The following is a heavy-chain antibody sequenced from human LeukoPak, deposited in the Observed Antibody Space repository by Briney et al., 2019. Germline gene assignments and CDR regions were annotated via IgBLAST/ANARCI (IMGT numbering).Heavy chain of an antibody. D-gene: IGHD3-9*01. V-gene: IGHV4-59*01. CDR2: IYYIGST. Sequence: PSETLSLTCSVSGGSISTYGWNWIRQPPGKGLEWIGYIYYIGSTNYNPSLERRVSMSVDRTENQFSLNLRSVTTADTAVYYCARSPTPDVNDWDYYFDYWGQGNLVTVSS. CDR3: ARSPTPDVNDWDYYFDY. J-gene: IGHJ4*02. CDR1: GGSISTYG.